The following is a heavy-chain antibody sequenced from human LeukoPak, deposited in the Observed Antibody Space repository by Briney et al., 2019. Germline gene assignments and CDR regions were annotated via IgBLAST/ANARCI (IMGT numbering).Heavy chain of an antibody. CDR3: ARVRGSGWFSYFDY. CDR1: GFTFSSYW. V-gene: IGHV3-7*03. Sequence: GGSLRRSCAASGFTFSSYWMSWVRQAPGKGLEWVANIKQDGSEKYYVDSVKGRFTISRDNAKNSLYLQMNSLRAEDTAVYYCARVRGSGWFSYFDYWGQGTLVTVSS. CDR2: IKQDGSEK. J-gene: IGHJ4*02. D-gene: IGHD6-19*01.